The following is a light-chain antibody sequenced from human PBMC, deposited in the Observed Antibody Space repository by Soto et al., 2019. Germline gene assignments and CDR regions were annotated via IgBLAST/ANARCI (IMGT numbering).Light chain of an antibody. J-gene: IGLJ1*01. V-gene: IGLV2-14*01. CDR3: CSYTSSITYV. Sequence: QSALTQPASVSGSPGQSITISCTGTSSDIGGYNSVSWYQHHPGKAPKLIVFQVSFRPSAVSDRFSGSKSGNTASLTISGLQAEDEADYYCCSYTSSITYVFGTGTKVTV. CDR2: QVS. CDR1: SSDIGGYNS.